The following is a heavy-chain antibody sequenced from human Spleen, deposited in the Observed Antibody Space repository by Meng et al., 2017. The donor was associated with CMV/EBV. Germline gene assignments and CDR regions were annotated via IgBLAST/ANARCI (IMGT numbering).Heavy chain of an antibody. CDR1: GFTFSDYA. D-gene: IGHD3-10*01. CDR2: IRHDGSSK. Sequence: GESLKISCATSGFTFSDYAMHWVRQAPGKGLEWVAVIRHDGSSKYYEDSMKGRFTISRDNAKNSLYLQMNGLRAEDTAVYYCGRLRDYWGQGTLVIVSS. V-gene: IGHV3-33*08. J-gene: IGHJ4*02. CDR3: GRLRDY.